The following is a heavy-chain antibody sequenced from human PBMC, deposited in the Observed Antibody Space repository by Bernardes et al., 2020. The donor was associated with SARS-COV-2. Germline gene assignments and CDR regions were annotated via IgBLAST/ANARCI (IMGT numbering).Heavy chain of an antibody. J-gene: IGHJ2*01. CDR1: SGSFSGYY. Sequence: SETLSLTFAVYSGSFSGYYWSWIRQTPGKGLEWIGEINDSGSTKYNPALKSRVTISVYPSKNQFSLKLNSVTAADTAVYYCARGSAAVVSHFMLLFANWYFDLWGRGTLVTVSS. CDR3: ARGSAAVVSHFMLLFANWYFDL. CDR2: INDSGST. D-gene: IGHD2-15*01. V-gene: IGHV4-34*01.